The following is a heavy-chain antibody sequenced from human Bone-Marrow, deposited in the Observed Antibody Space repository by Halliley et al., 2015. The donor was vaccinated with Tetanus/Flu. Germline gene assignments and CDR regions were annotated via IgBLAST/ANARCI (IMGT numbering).Heavy chain of an antibody. D-gene: IGHD2-2*01. Sequence: TLSLTCTVSGDSISSYYWSWIRQPPGKGLEWIGYIYYSGSTNYNPSLKSRVTISVDTSKNQFSLKLSSVTAADTAVYYCARVSCSSNTCYYEMDAWGQGTTVTVSS. CDR1: GDSISSYY. J-gene: IGHJ6*02. V-gene: IGHV4-59*01. CDR2: IYYSGST. CDR3: ARVSCSSNTCYYEMDA.